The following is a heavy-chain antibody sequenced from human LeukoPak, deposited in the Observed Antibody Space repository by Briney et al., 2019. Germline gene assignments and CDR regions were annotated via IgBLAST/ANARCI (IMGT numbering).Heavy chain of an antibody. CDR3: AKDMQQWLVGVTYFDY. Sequence: GGSLRLSCAASGFTFSSYAMHWVRQAPGKGLERVAVISYDGSNKYYADSVKGRFTISRDNSKNTLYLQMNSLRAEDTAVYYCAKDMQQWLVGVTYFDYWGQGTLVTVSS. J-gene: IGHJ4*02. CDR1: GFTFSSYA. D-gene: IGHD6-19*01. V-gene: IGHV3-30-3*01. CDR2: ISYDGSNK.